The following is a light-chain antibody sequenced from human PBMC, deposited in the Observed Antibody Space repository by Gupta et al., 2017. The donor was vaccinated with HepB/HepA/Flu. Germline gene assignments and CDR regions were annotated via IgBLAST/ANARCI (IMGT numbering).Light chain of an antibody. V-gene: IGKV3-11*01. CDR1: QSININ. J-gene: IGKJ1*01. Sequence: EIALTQSPATLSLSPGERATLSCRASQSININLAWYQQKPGQAPSLVIYEISNRATGIPARFSGRGSGTDFALTISSLEPEDFAVYYCHQRSDWPWTFGQGTKLEMK. CDR2: EIS. CDR3: HQRSDWPWT.